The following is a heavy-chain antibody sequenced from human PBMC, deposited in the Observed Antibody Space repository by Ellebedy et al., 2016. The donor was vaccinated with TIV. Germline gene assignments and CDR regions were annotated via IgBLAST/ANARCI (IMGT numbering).Heavy chain of an antibody. CDR1: GGSVSSGDYY. D-gene: IGHD3-16*01. CDR2: FLNTVDI. CDR3: VADIAGDVHRHFDY. V-gene: IGHV4-61*03. J-gene: IGHJ4*02. Sequence: MPSETLSLTCTVSGGSVSSGDYYWSWIRQPPGKGLEWLGYFLNTVDIKYSPSLKSRVTISVDTSKNHLSLHLNSVTAADTAVYYCVADIAGDVHRHFDYWGQGALVTVSS.